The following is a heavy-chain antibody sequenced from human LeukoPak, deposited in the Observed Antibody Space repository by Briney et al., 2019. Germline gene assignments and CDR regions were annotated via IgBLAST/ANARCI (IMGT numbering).Heavy chain of an antibody. J-gene: IGHJ4*02. CDR1: GGSFRCYY. V-gene: IGHV4-34*01. D-gene: IGHD6-13*01. CDR2: INHSGST. CDR3: ARGRYSSSWYYFDY. Sequence: SETLSLTCAVHGGSFRCYYLRWIRQPPRKELDWIGEINHSGSTNYNPSLKSRVTISVDTSKNQFSLKLSSVTAADTAVYYCARGRYSSSWYYFDYWGQGALVTVSS.